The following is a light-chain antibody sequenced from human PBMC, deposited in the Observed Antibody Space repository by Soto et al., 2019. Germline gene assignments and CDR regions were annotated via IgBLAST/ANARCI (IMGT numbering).Light chain of an antibody. CDR1: QSVLYSSNNKNY. CDR2: WAS. V-gene: IGKV4-1*01. CDR3: QQYYSTPRLT. J-gene: IGKJ4*01. Sequence: DIVMTQSPDSLAVSLVERATINCKSSQSVLYSSNNKNYLAWYQQKPGQPPKLLIYWASTRESGVPDRFSGSGSGTDFTLTISSLQAEDVAVYYCQQYYSTPRLTCGGGTKVDIK.